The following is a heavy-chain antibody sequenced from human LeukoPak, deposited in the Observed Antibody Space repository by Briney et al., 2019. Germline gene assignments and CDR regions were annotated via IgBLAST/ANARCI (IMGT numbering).Heavy chain of an antibody. CDR2: IIPIFGTA. D-gene: IGHD2-21*01. CDR3: ARVRLAFVVNWDFDY. J-gene: IGHJ4*02. Sequence: SVKVSCKASGGTFSSYAISWVRQAPGQGLEWMGGIIPIFGTANYAQKFQGRVTMTADESTSTAYMELSSPRSEDTAVYYCARVRLAFVVNWDFDYWGQGTLVTVSS. V-gene: IGHV1-69*13. CDR1: GGTFSSYA.